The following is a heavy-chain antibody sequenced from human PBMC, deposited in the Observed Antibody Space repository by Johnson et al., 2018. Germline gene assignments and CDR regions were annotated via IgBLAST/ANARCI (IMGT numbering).Heavy chain of an antibody. Sequence: VQLVQSGGGLAQPGGSXRLSCAASGFTFNNYDMTWVRQSPGKWLEWFSTASRVGLGTYYANSVRDRFTISRDNSKNTLDLQMNSLRAENTATYYCVKALVTSVGTFDSWGQGTLVTVSS. CDR2: ASRVGLGT. J-gene: IGHJ4*02. V-gene: IGHV3-23*04. CDR3: VKALVTSVGTFDS. D-gene: IGHD4-23*01. CDR1: GFTFNNYD.